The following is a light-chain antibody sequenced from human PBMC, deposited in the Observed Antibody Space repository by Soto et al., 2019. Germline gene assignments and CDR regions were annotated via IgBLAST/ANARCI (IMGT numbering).Light chain of an antibody. CDR1: SSDIGGHHF. J-gene: IGLJ1*01. V-gene: IGLV2-14*01. Sequence: QSVLTQPASVSGPPGQSITISCTGTSSDIGGHHFVSWYQQQSGKAPKLVIYEVTDRPSGVSDRFSGSKSGNTASLTISGLQPEDEADYYCSSYTSSSLYVFGTGTKVTVL. CDR3: SSYTSSSLYV. CDR2: EVT.